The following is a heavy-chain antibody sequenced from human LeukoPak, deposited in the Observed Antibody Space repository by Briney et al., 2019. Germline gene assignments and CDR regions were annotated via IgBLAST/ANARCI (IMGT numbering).Heavy chain of an antibody. J-gene: IGHJ4*02. D-gene: IGHD3-3*01. CDR3: TRAFGTG. Sequence: GGSLRLSCAASGFTFSNAWMSWVRQAPGKGLEWVGRIRSKANSYATAYAASVKGRFTISRDDSKNTAYLQMNSLKTEDTAVYYCTRAFGTGWGQGTLVTVSS. CDR1: GFTFSNAW. CDR2: IRSKANSYAT. V-gene: IGHV3-73*01.